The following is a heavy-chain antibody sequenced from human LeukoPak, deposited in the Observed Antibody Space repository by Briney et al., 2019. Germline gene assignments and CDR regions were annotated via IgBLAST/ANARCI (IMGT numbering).Heavy chain of an antibody. J-gene: IGHJ4*02. CDR2: HDWDNDK. Sequence: SGPTLVKPTQTLTLTFTFSGFSLSTTGLGVAWIRQPPGKALEGLAVHDWDNDKSYRPSMKNRLTITKDPSKTPVVLILTHMDPVDTATYYCAHKGRGSGSYTMWGQGTLVTVSS. D-gene: IGHD3-10*01. CDR3: AHKGRGSGSYTM. V-gene: IGHV2-5*02. CDR1: GFSLSTTGLG.